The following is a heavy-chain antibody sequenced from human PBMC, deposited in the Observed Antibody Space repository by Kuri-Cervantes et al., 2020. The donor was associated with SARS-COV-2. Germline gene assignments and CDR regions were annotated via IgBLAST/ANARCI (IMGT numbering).Heavy chain of an antibody. CDR3: ARRLYGSSFDY. CDR1: GYSFTSYW. CDR2: IDPSDSST. Sequence: GESLKISWQGSGYSFTSYWISWVRQTPGKGLEWMGNIDPSDSSTNYSPSFQGHVTISVDQSITTAYLQWSSLKASDTAVYFCARRLYGSSFDYWGQGTLVTVSS. V-gene: IGHV5-10-1*01. D-gene: IGHD6-6*01. J-gene: IGHJ4*02.